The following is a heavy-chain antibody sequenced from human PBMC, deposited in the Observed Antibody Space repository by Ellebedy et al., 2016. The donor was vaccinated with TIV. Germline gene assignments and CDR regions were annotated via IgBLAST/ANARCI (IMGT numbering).Heavy chain of an antibody. Sequence: GESLKISCAASGFTFSDYYMSWIRQAPGKGLEWVSYISSSSSYTNYADSVKGRFTISRDNAKNSLYLQMNSLRVEDTAVYYCARGVCGSACYQDANWFDPWGQGTLVTVSS. CDR3: ARGVCGSACYQDANWFDP. J-gene: IGHJ5*02. V-gene: IGHV3-11*06. D-gene: IGHD2-21*01. CDR2: ISSSSSYT. CDR1: GFTFSDYY.